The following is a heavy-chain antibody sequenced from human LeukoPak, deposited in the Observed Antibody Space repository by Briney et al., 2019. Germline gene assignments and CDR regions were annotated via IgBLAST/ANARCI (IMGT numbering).Heavy chain of an antibody. CDR1: GDSISSSGYY. J-gene: IGHJ4*02. D-gene: IGHD3-22*01. CDR3: ARVPDSSGYPGDYYFDY. V-gene: IGHV4-31*03. CDR2: IYYSGST. Sequence: SETLSLTCTVSGDSISSSGYYWSWIRQHPGKGLEWIGYIYYSGSTYYNPSLKSRVTISVDTSKNQFSLKLSSVTAADTAVYYCARVPDSSGYPGDYYFDYWGQGTLVTVSS.